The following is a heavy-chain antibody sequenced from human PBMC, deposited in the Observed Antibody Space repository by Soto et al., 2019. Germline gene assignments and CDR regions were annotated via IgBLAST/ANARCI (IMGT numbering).Heavy chain of an antibody. CDR2: ISYDGSNK. D-gene: IGHD4-4*01. J-gene: IGHJ4*02. Sequence: QVQLVESGGGVVQPGRSVRLSCAASGFTFSSYAMHWVRQAPGKGLEWVAVISYDGSNKYYADSVKGRFTISRDNSKNTLYLQMNSLRAEDTAVYYSARGGYSDYFDYWGQGTLVTVSS. CDR3: ARGGYSDYFDY. V-gene: IGHV3-30-3*01. CDR1: GFTFSSYA.